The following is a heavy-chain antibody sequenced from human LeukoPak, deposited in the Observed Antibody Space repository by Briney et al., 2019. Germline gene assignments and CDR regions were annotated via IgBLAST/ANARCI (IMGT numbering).Heavy chain of an antibody. V-gene: IGHV3-33*06. CDR2: IWNDGSNK. CDR3: AKSSTVSRRGFFDY. J-gene: IGHJ4*02. CDR1: GFTFSRYG. Sequence: PGRSLRLSCAASGFTFSRYGMHWVRQAPGKGLEWVAVIWNDGSNKYYADSVKGRFTISRDNSKNTLYLQMNSLRAEDTAVYYCAKSSTVSRRGFFDYWGQGTLVTVSS. D-gene: IGHD4-17*01.